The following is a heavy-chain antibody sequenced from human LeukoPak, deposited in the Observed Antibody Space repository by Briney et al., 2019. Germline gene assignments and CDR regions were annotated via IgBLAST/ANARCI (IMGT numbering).Heavy chain of an antibody. CDR2: ISGSGSST. CDR3: AKDIRAKDIVVVPAAIEN. D-gene: IGHD2-2*01. CDR1: GFTFRSYA. V-gene: IGHV3-23*01. J-gene: IGHJ4*02. Sequence: GGSLTLSCAASGFTFRSYAMSWVRQAPGKGLEWVSGISGSGSSTYNADSVKGRFTISRDNSKNTLYLQMNSLRVEGTAVYYCAKDIRAKDIVVVPAAIENWGQGTLVTVSS.